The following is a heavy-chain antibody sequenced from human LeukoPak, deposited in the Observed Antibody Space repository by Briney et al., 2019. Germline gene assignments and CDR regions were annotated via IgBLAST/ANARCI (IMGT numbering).Heavy chain of an antibody. V-gene: IGHV4-34*01. CDR1: GGSFSGYY. Sequence: KPSETLSLTCAVYGGSFSGYYWSWVRQPPGEGLEWIGEIDHSGSTNYNPSLKSRVTISVDTSKNQFSLKLSSVTAADTAVYYCARGSREDNIVVVVAATPVFFDYWGQGTLVNVSS. J-gene: IGHJ4*02. CDR3: ARGSREDNIVVVVAATPVFFDY. D-gene: IGHD2-15*01. CDR2: IDHSGST.